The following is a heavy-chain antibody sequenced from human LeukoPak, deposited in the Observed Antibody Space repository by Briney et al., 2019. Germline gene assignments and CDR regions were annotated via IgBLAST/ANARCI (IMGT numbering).Heavy chain of an antibody. CDR1: GLTASIYS. D-gene: IGHD6-19*01. CDR3: ARDWQYSSGWYDGYYFDY. J-gene: IGHJ4*02. V-gene: IGHV3-7*03. Sequence: PRGCPRPSCAATGLTASIYSMSGGRQAPGKGLGWVANIKQDGREKYYVDSVKGRFTSSRANAKNSLYLQRNSLRVEDTAVYYCARDWQYSSGWYDGYYFDYWGQGTLVTVSS. CDR2: IKQDGREK.